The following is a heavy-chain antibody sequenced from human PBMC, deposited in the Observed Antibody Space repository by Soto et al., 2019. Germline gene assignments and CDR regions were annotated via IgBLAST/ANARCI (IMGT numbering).Heavy chain of an antibody. J-gene: IGHJ5*02. CDR3: ARHAEWFGELSTFDP. V-gene: IGHV4-39*01. CDR1: GGSISSSSYY. D-gene: IGHD3-10*01. Sequence: TSETLSLTCTVSGGSISSSSYYWGWIRQPPGKGLEWIGSIYYSGSTYYNPSLKSRVTISVDTSKNQFSLKLSSVTAADTAVYYCARHAEWFGELSTFDPWGQGTLVTVSS. CDR2: IYYSGST.